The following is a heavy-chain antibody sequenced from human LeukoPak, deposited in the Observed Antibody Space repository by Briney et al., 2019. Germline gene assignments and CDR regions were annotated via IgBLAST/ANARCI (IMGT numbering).Heavy chain of an antibody. CDR2: INPSGGST. CDR3: ARENVEMATGNAFDI. CDR1: GYTFTGYY. V-gene: IGHV1-46*01. Sequence: ASVKVSCKASGYTFTGYYLHWLRQAPGQGLEWMGIINPSGGSTSYAQKFQGRVTMTRDTSTSTVYMELSSLRSEDTAVYYCARENVEMATGNAFDIWGQGIMVTVSS. D-gene: IGHD5-24*01. J-gene: IGHJ3*02.